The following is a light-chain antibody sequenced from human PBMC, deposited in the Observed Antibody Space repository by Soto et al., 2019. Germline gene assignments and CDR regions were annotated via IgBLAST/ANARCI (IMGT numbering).Light chain of an antibody. CDR2: KTS. CDR1: QSISSW. Sequence: DIQMTQSPSTLSASVGDRVTITCRASQSISSWLAWYQQKPGKAPKLLIYKTSILESGVPSRFSGSGSGTEFTLTLSSLQPDDFATYFCQQYDKYWTFGQGTKVEIK. J-gene: IGKJ1*01. V-gene: IGKV1-5*03. CDR3: QQYDKYWT.